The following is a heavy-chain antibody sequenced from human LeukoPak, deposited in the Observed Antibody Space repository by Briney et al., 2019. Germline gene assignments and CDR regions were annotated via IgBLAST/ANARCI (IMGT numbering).Heavy chain of an antibody. CDR2: INAKTGNP. V-gene: IGHV7-4-1*02. CDR1: GYTFTSYG. Sequence: ASVKVSCKPSGYTFTSYGISWVRQTPGQGLEWVGWINAKTGNPTYAQGFTGRFVFSLDTSVSTAYLQISSLKAEDTAVYYCAREVLRFDYWGQGTLVTVSS. CDR3: AREVLRFDY. J-gene: IGHJ4*02.